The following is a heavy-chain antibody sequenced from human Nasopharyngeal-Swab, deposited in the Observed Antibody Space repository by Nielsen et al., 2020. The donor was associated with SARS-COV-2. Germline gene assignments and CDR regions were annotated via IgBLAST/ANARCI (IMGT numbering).Heavy chain of an antibody. Sequence: ASAQVSCKASGYTFTGYYMHWVRQAPGQGLEWMGWINPNSGGTNYAQKFQGWVTMTRDTSISTAYMELSRLRSDDTAVYYCARVVEYGDYVVYDYWGQGTLVTVSS. CDR1: GYTFTGYY. D-gene: IGHD4-17*01. V-gene: IGHV1-2*04. CDR2: INPNSGGT. CDR3: ARVVEYGDYVVYDY. J-gene: IGHJ4*02.